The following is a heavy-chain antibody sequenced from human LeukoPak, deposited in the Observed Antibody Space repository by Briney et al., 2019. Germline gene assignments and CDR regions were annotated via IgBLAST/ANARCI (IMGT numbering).Heavy chain of an antibody. D-gene: IGHD1-26*01. V-gene: IGHV3-21*01. Sequence: GGSLRLSCAASGFTFSTYSMNWVRQAPGKGLEWVSTISSSGTYIYLADSVKGRFTISRDNAKNSLYLQMDSLRAEDTAVYYCASKTSGSYDAFDIWGQGTMVTVSS. CDR3: ASKTSGSYDAFDI. CDR1: GFTFSTYS. CDR2: ISSSGTYI. J-gene: IGHJ3*02.